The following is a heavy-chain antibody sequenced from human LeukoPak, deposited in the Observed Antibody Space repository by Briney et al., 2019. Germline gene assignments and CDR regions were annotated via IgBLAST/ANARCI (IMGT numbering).Heavy chain of an antibody. J-gene: IGHJ4*02. CDR1: GYTFTGYY. Sequence: ASVRVSCKASGYTFTGYYMHWVRQAPGQGLEWMGWINPNSGGTNYAQKFQGRVTMTRDTSISTTYMELSRLRSDDTAVYYCARDGGSGWSYFDYWGQGTLVTVSS. CDR2: INPNSGGT. CDR3: ARDGGSGWSYFDY. D-gene: IGHD6-19*01. V-gene: IGHV1-2*02.